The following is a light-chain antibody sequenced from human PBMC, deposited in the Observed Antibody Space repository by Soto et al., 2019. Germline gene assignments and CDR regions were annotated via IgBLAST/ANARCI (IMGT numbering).Light chain of an antibody. Sequence: QSALTQPASVSVSPGQSITISCTGTSSDVGHYNHVSWYQQHPGKAPKLIIYEVSNRPSAVSDRFSGSKSGNTASLTISGLQTEDEAHYYCTSDTGGSAPFVFGTGTKVTVL. CDR1: SSDVGHYNH. CDR2: EVS. CDR3: TSDTGGSAPFV. V-gene: IGLV2-14*01. J-gene: IGLJ1*01.